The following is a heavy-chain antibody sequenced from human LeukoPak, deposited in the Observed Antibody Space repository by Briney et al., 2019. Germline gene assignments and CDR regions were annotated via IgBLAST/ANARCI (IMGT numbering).Heavy chain of an antibody. CDR1: GVTFSSVW. CDR2: VNNDGNVT. Sequence: GGSLRLSCAASGVTFSSVWMHWVRQALGKGLVWLARVNNDGNVTTSADSVRGRFTISRDNAKKTLYLQMNSLGAEDTAVYYCARRGLVPAFDIWGQGTMVAVSS. D-gene: IGHD2-2*01. J-gene: IGHJ3*02. V-gene: IGHV3-74*03. CDR3: ARRGLVPAFDI.